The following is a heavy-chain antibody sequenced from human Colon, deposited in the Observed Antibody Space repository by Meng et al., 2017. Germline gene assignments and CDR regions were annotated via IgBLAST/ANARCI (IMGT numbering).Heavy chain of an antibody. V-gene: IGHV7-4-1*02. J-gene: IGHJ4*02. CDR2: INPSTAHP. D-gene: IGHD2-21*02. Sequence: QVQLVQSGSELKKPGASVKVSCKASGYSLRSYAVNWLRQGPGRGLEWMGWINPSTAHPTYAQDFTGRFVFSLDISVNTAYLQINSLKAEDTAIYYCVRDVPDGDISLFDSWGQGTLVTVSS. CDR3: VRDVPDGDISLFDS. CDR1: GYSLRSYA.